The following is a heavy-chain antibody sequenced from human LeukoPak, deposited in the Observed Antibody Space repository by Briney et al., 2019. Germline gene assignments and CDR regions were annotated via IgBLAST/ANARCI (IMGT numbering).Heavy chain of an antibody. CDR1: GFTLSQNY. D-gene: IGHD3-10*01. CDR3: ARDRAGTQAWVEFDP. J-gene: IGHJ5*02. Sequence: AGALTLSCAASGFTLSQNYWSWVRQAPGRGLEGIALIYAAGTTHYADSVKGRFTISRDNSKNTVYLQMNSVRPEDTAVYYCARDRAGTQAWVEFDPWGQGTLVTVSS. CDR2: IYAAGTT. V-gene: IGHV3-66*02.